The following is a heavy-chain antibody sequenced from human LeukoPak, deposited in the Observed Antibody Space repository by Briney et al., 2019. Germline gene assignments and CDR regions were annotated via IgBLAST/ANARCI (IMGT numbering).Heavy chain of an antibody. Sequence: SVKVSCKASGGTFSSYAISWVRQALGQGLEWMGGIIPIFGTANYAQKFQGKVTITADESTSTAYTELSSLRSEDTAVYYCASGEGPIFGVVVYYFDYWGQGTLVTVSS. CDR3: ASGEGPIFGVVVYYFDY. CDR2: IIPIFGTA. D-gene: IGHD3-3*01. V-gene: IGHV1-69*13. J-gene: IGHJ4*02. CDR1: GGTFSSYA.